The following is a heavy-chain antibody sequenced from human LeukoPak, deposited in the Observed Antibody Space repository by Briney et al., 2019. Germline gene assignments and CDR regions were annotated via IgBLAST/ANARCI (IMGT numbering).Heavy chain of an antibody. Sequence: SETLSLTCTVSAGSISNYYWGWIRQPPGKGLEWIGYIYYSGSTNYNPSLKSRVTISVDTSKNQFSLKLSSVTAADTAVYYCARDVVGGRVDIWGQGTMVTVSS. J-gene: IGHJ3*02. CDR2: IYYSGST. CDR1: AGSISNYY. V-gene: IGHV4-59*01. CDR3: ARDVVGGRVDI.